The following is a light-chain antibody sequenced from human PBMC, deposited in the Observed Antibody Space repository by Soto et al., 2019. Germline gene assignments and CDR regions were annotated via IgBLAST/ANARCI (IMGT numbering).Light chain of an antibody. Sequence: EIVLPQSLGTLSLFAGEIATLSCMASQSVSNNYLAGYQQKPGQAPRLLIYGASNRATGIPDRFSGSGSGTDFTVTISRREREDFAVYYCQQYGSSDTFGQGTKVDIK. V-gene: IGKV3-20*01. J-gene: IGKJ1*01. CDR1: QSVSNNY. CDR3: QQYGSSDT. CDR2: GAS.